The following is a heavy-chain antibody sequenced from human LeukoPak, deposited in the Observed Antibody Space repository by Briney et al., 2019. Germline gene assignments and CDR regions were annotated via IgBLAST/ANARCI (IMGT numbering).Heavy chain of an antibody. Sequence: SETLSLTRTVSGGSISSSSYYWGWIRQPPGKGLEWIGSIYYSGSTYYNPSLKSRVTISVDTSKNQFSLKLSSVTAADTAVYYCAREEMAKIGTFDYWGQGTLVTVSS. D-gene: IGHD5-24*01. CDR1: GGSISSSSYY. J-gene: IGHJ4*02. CDR2: IYYSGST. CDR3: AREEMAKIGTFDY. V-gene: IGHV4-39*07.